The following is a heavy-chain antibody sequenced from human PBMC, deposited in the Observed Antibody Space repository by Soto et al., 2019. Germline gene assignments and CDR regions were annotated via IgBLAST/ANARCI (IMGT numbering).Heavy chain of an antibody. V-gene: IGHV3-48*02. CDR3: AREFTRYYGMDV. CDR1: GFTFSSYS. J-gene: IGHJ6*02. Sequence: EVQLVESGGGLVQPGGSLRLSCAASGFTFSSYSMNWVRQAPGKGLECVSYISSSSSTIYYADSVKGRFTISRDNAKNSLYLQMNSMRDEDTAVYYCAREFTRYYGMDVWGQGTTVTVSS. CDR2: ISSSSSTI. D-gene: IGHD3-3*01.